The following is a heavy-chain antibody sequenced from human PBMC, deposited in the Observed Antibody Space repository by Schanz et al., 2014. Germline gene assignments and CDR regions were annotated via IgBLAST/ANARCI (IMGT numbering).Heavy chain of an antibody. CDR1: GFSIRNHD. D-gene: IGHD6-13*01. CDR3: AREEGWGIAAAGPKHYYYGMDV. Sequence: EVQLVESGGGLVQPGGSLRLSCAASGFSIRNHDMHWVRQATGAGLEWVSAIGTAGDTFYLDSVKGRFTISRENAKNSLYLQMNSRRAGDTAVYYCAREEGWGIAAAGPKHYYYGMDVWGQGTTVTVSS. J-gene: IGHJ6*02. CDR2: IGTAGDT. V-gene: IGHV3-13*04.